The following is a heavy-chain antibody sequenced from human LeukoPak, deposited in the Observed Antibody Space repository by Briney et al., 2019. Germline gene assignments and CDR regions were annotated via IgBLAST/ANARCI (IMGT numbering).Heavy chain of an antibody. CDR3: ARHHTRRLLWFGEFRPHYFDY. CDR2: INHSGST. CDR1: GGSFSGYY. D-gene: IGHD3-10*01. V-gene: IGHV4-34*01. Sequence: SETLSLTCAVYGGSFSGYYWSWIRQPPGKGLEWIGEINHSGSTTYNPSSKRRGSISVDTSKNQYSLKPSSVTAADTAVYYCARHHTRRLLWFGEFRPHYFDYWGQGTLVTVSS. J-gene: IGHJ4*02.